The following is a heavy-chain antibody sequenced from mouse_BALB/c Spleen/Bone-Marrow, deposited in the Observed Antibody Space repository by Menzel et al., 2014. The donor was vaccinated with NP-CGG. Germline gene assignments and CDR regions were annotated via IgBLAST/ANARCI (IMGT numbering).Heavy chain of an antibody. CDR1: GYTFTSYW. CDR2: IYPSDSYT. D-gene: IGHD1-1*01. V-gene: IGHV1-69*02. Sequence: QVQLQQPGAELVRPGASVKLSCKASGYTFTSYWINWVKQRPGQGLEWIGNIYPSDSYTNYNQKFKDKATLTVDKSSSTAYMQLSSPTSEDSAVYYCTRSYGSSYEYYFDYGGQGTTLTVSS. J-gene: IGHJ2*01. CDR3: TRSYGSSYEYYFDY.